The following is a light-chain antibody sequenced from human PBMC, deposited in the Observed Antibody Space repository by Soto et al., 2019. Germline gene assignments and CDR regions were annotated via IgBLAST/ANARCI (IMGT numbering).Light chain of an antibody. CDR1: SSDVGGYNY. J-gene: IGLJ2*01. V-gene: IGLV2-8*01. CDR3: SSYAGSNIVL. CDR2: EVS. Sequence: QSALTQPPSASGSPGQSVTISCTGTSSDVGGYNYVSWYQQHPGKAPKVMIYEVSKRPSGVPDRFSGSKSGNTASLTVSGLQAEDEAYYYCSSYAGSNIVLFGGGTKLTVL.